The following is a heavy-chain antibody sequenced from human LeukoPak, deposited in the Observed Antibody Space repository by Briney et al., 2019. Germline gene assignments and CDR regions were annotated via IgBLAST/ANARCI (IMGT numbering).Heavy chain of an antibody. CDR2: ISAYNGTT. CDR1: GYTFTSYG. J-gene: IGHJ4*02. Sequence: ASVKVSCKASGYTFTSYGISGVRQAPGQGLEWMGWISAYNGTTNYAQKLQGRVTMTTDTSTSTAYMELRSLRSDDTAVYYCARDYSAASNFWSGYRRPYFDYWGQGTLVTVSS. D-gene: IGHD3-3*01. V-gene: IGHV1-18*01. CDR3: ARDYSAASNFWSGYRRPYFDY.